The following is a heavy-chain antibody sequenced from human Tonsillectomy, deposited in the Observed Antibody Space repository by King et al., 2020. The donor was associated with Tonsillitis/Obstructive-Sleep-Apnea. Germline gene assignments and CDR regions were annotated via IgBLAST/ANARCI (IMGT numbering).Heavy chain of an antibody. V-gene: IGHV3-7*02. CDR2: INQDGSAT. Sequence: QLVQSGGGLVQPGGSLRLSCAASGFTFSSYWMSWVRQAPGKGLEWVANINQDGSATYYVDSVKGRFTTSRDNAMNSLYLQKNSLRVEDTAVYYCARLYSTTWYDNWGQGTLVTVSS. CDR1: GFTFSSYW. CDR3: ARLYSTTWYDN. J-gene: IGHJ5*02. D-gene: IGHD2/OR15-2a*01.